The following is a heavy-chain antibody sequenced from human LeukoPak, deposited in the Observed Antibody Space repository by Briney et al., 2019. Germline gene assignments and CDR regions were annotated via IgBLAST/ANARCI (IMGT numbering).Heavy chain of an antibody. CDR2: INPNSGGT. CDR1: GYTFTGYY. D-gene: IGHD3-16*02. Sequence: ASVKVSCKASGYTFTGYYMHWVRQAPGQGLEWMGWINPNSGGTNYAQKFQGRVTMTRDTSISTAYMELSRLRSDDTAVYYCARAGGSWGSYRYTGDPLGVDYWGQGTLVTVSS. J-gene: IGHJ4*02. CDR3: ARAGGSWGSYRYTGDPLGVDY. V-gene: IGHV1-2*02.